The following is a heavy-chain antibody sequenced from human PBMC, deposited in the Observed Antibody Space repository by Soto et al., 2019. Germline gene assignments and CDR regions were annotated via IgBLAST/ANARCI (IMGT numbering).Heavy chain of an antibody. V-gene: IGHV2-5*01. Sequence: QITLKESGPTLVRPTQPRTLTCTFSGFSLSTSGLGVGWIRQPPGKALEWLALIYWNDDKRYSPSLKARLTITKDTSKNQVVLTMTNMDPVDTATYYCAHRPSGWYLFDYWGQGTLVTVSS. D-gene: IGHD6-19*01. CDR3: AHRPSGWYLFDY. J-gene: IGHJ4*02. CDR1: GFSLSTSGLG. CDR2: IYWNDDK.